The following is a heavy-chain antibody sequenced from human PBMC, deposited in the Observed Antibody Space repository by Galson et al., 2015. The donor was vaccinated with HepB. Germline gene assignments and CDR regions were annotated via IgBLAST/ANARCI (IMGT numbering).Heavy chain of an antibody. CDR2: IIPIFGTA. CDR3: ARDLGSGYCSGGSCSTYYYYCGMDV. CDR1: GGTFSSYA. J-gene: IGHJ6*02. V-gene: IGHV1-69*06. Sequence: SVKVSCKASGGTFSSYAISWVRQAPGQGLEWMGGIIPIFGTANYAQKFQGRVTITADKSTSTAYMELSSLRSEDTAVYYCARDLGSGYCSGGSCSTYYYYCGMDVWGQGTTVTVSS. D-gene: IGHD2-15*01.